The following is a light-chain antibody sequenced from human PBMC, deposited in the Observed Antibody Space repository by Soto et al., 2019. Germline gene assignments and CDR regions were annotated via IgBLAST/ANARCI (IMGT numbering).Light chain of an antibody. Sequence: EIVLTQSPGTLSLSPGARATLSCRASQSVSSSYLAWYQQKPGQAPRLLLYGASSRATGIPDRFSGSWAGTYFTLTSSRLEPEDFAVYYCQQYGSPPTFGQGTRLEIK. CDR2: GAS. CDR1: QSVSSSY. CDR3: QQYGSPPT. J-gene: IGKJ5*01. V-gene: IGKV3-20*01.